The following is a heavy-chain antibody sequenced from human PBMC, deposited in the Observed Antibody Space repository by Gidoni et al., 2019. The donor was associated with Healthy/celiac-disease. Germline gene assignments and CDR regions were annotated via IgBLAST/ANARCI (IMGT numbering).Heavy chain of an antibody. Sequence: QVQLQESGPGLVKPSETLSLTCTVSGGSVSSGSYYWRWIRQPPGKGLEWIGYIYYSGSTNYNPSLKSRVTISVDTSKNQFSLKLSSVTAADTAVYYCASFPPPDYGDRTAPNNWFDPWGQGTLVTVSS. CDR3: ASFPPPDYGDRTAPNNWFDP. V-gene: IGHV4-61*01. CDR2: IYYSGST. J-gene: IGHJ5*02. CDR1: GGSVSSGSYY. D-gene: IGHD4-17*01.